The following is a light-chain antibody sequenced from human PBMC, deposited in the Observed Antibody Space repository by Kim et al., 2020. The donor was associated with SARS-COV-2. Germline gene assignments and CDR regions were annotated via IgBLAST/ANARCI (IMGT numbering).Light chain of an antibody. Sequence: VTISCTRSSGSIASNYVQWYQQRPGSSPTTVIYEDNQRPSGVPDRFSGSIDSSSNSASLTISGLKTEDEADYYCQSYDSSNQGVVFGGGTQLTVL. J-gene: IGLJ2*01. CDR2: EDN. CDR1: SGSIASNY. V-gene: IGLV6-57*01. CDR3: QSYDSSNQGVV.